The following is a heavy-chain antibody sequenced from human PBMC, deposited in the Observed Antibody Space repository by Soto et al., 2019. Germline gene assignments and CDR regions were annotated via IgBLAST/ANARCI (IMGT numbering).Heavy chain of an antibody. Sequence: EVQLVESGGGLVQPGGSLRLSCAASGFTFSSYAMHWVRQAPGKGLEYVSVISSNGGSTYYANSVKGRFSISRDNSKHSLYLQMRCLRVEDMLVYCCASTSGFAFGYSCQGTLVTLSS. CDR1: GFTFSSYA. CDR3: ASTSGFAFGY. CDR2: ISSNGGST. D-gene: IGHD5-12*01. J-gene: IGHJ4*02. V-gene: IGHV3-64*01.